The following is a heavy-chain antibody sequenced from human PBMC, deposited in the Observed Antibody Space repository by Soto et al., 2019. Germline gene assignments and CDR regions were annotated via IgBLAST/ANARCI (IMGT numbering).Heavy chain of an antibody. J-gene: IGHJ6*02. CDR3: ARDSRRIYCSSTSCYRQRYYGMDV. CDR1: RGTFSSYA. V-gene: IGHV1-69*01. CDR2: IIPIFGTA. Sequence: QVQLVQSGAEVKKPGSSVKVSCKASRGTFSSYAISWVRQAPGQELEWMGGIIPIFGTANYAQKFQGRVTITADESTSTAYMELSSLRSEDTAVYYCARDSRRIYCSSTSCYRQRYYGMDVWGQGTTVTVSS. D-gene: IGHD2-2*01.